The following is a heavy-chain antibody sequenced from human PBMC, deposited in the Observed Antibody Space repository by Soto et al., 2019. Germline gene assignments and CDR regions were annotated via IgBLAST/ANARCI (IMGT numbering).Heavy chain of an antibody. CDR3: AKDWVEVATISGIFEY. V-gene: IGHV3-30*18. J-gene: IGHJ4*02. CDR2: ISYDGSNK. D-gene: IGHD5-12*01. CDR1: GFTFSSYG. Sequence: GGSLRLSCAASGFTFSSYGMHWVRQAPGKGLEWVAVISYDGSNKYYADSVKGRFTTSRDNSKNTLYLQMNSLRAEDTAVYYCAKDWVEVATISGIFEYWGQGTLVTVSS.